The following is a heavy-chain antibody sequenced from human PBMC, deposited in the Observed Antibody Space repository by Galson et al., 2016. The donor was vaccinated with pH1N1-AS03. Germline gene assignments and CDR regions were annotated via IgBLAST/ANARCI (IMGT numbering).Heavy chain of an antibody. V-gene: IGHV3-7*01. CDR2: INRDGSEK. CDR1: GFTFSRHC. Sequence: SLRLSCAASGFTFSRHCMTWVRQAPGKGLEWVANINRDGSEKDYLDSVKGRFTISRDDASNSLYLQMNSLRVEDTAIYYCARDLKWGFGGGLTYGMDVWGQGTTVTVSS. D-gene: IGHD5-12*01. J-gene: IGHJ6*02. CDR3: ARDLKWGFGGGLTYGMDV.